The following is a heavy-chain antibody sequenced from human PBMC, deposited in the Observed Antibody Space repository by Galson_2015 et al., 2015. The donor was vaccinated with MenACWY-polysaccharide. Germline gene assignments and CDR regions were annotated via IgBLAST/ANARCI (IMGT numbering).Heavy chain of an antibody. V-gene: IGHV3-74*01. CDR1: GFTFSTYW. D-gene: IGHD5-12*01. CDR2: IKSDVSST. CDR3: ARGYSAYD. J-gene: IGHJ4*02. Sequence: SLRLSCAASGFTFSTYWMHWVRHAPGKGLVWVSRIKSDVSSTNYADSVKGRFTISRDNAKNTLYLQMNSLRAEDTALYYCARGYSAYDWGQGTLVTVSA.